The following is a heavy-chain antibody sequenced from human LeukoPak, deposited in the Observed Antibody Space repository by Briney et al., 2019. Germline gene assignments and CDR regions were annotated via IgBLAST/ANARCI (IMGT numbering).Heavy chain of an antibody. V-gene: IGHV4-59*08. Sequence: SETLSLTCTVSGGSISSYYWSWLRQPPGKGLEWLGYIYYSGSTNYNPSLQSRVTISVDTSKTQFSLRLSSVTAADTGVYYCARLGYSYGHWYFDLWGRGTLVTVSS. CDR2: IYYSGST. D-gene: IGHD5-18*01. CDR1: GGSISSYY. J-gene: IGHJ2*01. CDR3: ARLGYSYGHWYFDL.